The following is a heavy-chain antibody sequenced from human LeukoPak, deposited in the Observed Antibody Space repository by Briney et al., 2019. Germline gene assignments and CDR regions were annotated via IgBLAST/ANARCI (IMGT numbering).Heavy chain of an antibody. Sequence: ASVNVSCKASGYTFTGYYMHWVRPAPGQGLEWMGWINPNSGGTNYAQKFQGRVTMTRDTSISTAYMEPSRLRSDDTAVYYCARAGSIYCSGGSCYPKWFDPWGQGTLVTVSS. CDR3: ARAGSIYCSGGSCYPKWFDP. D-gene: IGHD2-15*01. J-gene: IGHJ5*02. V-gene: IGHV1-2*02. CDR2: INPNSGGT. CDR1: GYTFTGYY.